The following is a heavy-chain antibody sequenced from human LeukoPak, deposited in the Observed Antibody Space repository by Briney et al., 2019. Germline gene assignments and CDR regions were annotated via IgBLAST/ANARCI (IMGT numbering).Heavy chain of an antibody. V-gene: IGHV4-59*01. CDR3: ATWVTSGYYALDV. CDR2: IYGSGTT. CDR1: GGSISFYY. J-gene: IGHJ6*02. D-gene: IGHD2-21*02. Sequence: SETLSLTCTVSGGSISFYYWSWIRQPPGKGLEWIGYIYGSGTTNYNPSVKSRVTISVDTSKTQFSLKLSSVTAADTAVYYCATWVTSGYYALDVWGQGTTV.